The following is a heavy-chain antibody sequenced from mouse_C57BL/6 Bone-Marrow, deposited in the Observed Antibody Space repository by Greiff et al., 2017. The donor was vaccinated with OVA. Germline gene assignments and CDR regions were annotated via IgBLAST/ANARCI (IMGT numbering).Heavy chain of an antibody. Sequence: EVQLQQSGAELVRPGASVKLSCTASGFNIKDDYMHWVQQRPEQGLEWIGWIDPENGDTEYASKFQGKATITADTSSNTAYLQLSSLTSEDTAVYYCTTLWLLRGAWFAYWGQGTLVTVSA. CDR1: GFNIKDDY. V-gene: IGHV14-4*01. J-gene: IGHJ3*01. CDR2: IDPENGDT. D-gene: IGHD2-3*01. CDR3: TTLWLLRGAWFAY.